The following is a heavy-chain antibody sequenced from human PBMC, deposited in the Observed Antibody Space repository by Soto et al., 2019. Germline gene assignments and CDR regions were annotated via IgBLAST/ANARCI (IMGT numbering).Heavy chain of an antibody. Sequence: GGSLRLSCAASGFTFSSYAMSWVRQAPGKGLEWVSAISGSGGSTYYADSVKGRFTISRDNSKNTLYLQMNSLRAEDTAVYYCAKEGEAAAGTFLWYYYYGMDVWGQGTTVTVSS. CDR1: GFTFSSYA. V-gene: IGHV3-23*01. CDR2: ISGSGGST. J-gene: IGHJ6*02. CDR3: AKEGEAAAGTFLWYYYYGMDV. D-gene: IGHD6-13*01.